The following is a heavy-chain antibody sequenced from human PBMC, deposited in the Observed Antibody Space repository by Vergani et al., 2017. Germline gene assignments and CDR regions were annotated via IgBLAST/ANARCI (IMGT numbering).Heavy chain of an antibody. D-gene: IGHD5-12*01. Sequence: EVQLVQSGAEVKKPGESLRISCKGSGYSFTSYRISWVRQMPGKGLEWMGRIDPSDSYTNYSPSFQGHVTISADKSISTAYLQWSSLKASDTAMYYCARQAATTTPYYYMDVWGKGTTVTVSS. CDR1: GYSFTSYR. CDR2: IDPSDSYT. V-gene: IGHV5-10-1*03. J-gene: IGHJ6*03. CDR3: ARQAATTTPYYYMDV.